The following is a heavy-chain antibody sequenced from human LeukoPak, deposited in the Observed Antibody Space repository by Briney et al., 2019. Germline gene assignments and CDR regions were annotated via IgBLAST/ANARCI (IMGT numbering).Heavy chain of an antibody. J-gene: IGHJ5*02. Sequence: ASVKVSCKASGYTFTGYYMHWVRQAPGQGLEWMGWINPNSGGTNYAQKFQGRVTMTRDTSISTAYMELSRLRSDDTAVYYCAREPLPDSSSWFSSGWFDPWGQGTLVTVSS. CDR1: GYTFTGYY. D-gene: IGHD6-13*01. CDR3: AREPLPDSSSWFSSGWFDP. V-gene: IGHV1-2*02. CDR2: INPNSGGT.